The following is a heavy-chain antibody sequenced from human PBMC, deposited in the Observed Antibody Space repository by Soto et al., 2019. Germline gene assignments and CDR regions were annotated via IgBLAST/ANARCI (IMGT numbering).Heavy chain of an antibody. J-gene: IGHJ4*02. CDR1: GYTFTHYF. D-gene: IGHD3-16*01. Sequence: QVRLVQSGPEVRRPGASVTVSCKASGYTFTHYFIHWVRRAPGQGLEWMGYINPKSGDTHYSQTFRGRVSMTVDPTTDTARVGLSSPKSDDTAVYFCARVPGHKNSRGEFWGQGTPITVSS. V-gene: IGHV1-2*02. CDR3: ARVPGHKNSRGEF. CDR2: INPKSGDT.